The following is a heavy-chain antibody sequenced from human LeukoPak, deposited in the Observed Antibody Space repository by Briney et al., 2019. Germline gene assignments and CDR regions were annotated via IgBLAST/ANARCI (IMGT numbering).Heavy chain of an antibody. Sequence: ASVKVSCKASGYIFTSYYISWVRQAPGQGLEWMGWISAYNGNTNYAQKLQGRVTMTTDTSTSTAYMELRSLRSDDTAVYYCARESYNWNLPGYWGQGTLVTVSS. D-gene: IGHD1-20*01. J-gene: IGHJ4*02. V-gene: IGHV1-18*01. CDR3: ARESYNWNLPGY. CDR2: ISAYNGNT. CDR1: GYIFTSYY.